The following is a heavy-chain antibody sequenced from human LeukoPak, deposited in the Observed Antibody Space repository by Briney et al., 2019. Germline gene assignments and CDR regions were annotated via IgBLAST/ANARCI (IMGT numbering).Heavy chain of an antibody. V-gene: IGHV3-11*01. CDR1: GFTFSDYH. Sequence: GGSLRLSCAASGFTFSDYHMNWIRQAPGKGLEWVSYISPGGHTVYFADSVKGRFTLSRDDAKNSLSLQMNSLTAEDTAVYYCAAGRDIAVAGPGGYFDYWGQGTLVTVSS. CDR3: AAGRDIAVAGPGGYFDY. J-gene: IGHJ4*02. CDR2: ISPGGHTV. D-gene: IGHD6-19*01.